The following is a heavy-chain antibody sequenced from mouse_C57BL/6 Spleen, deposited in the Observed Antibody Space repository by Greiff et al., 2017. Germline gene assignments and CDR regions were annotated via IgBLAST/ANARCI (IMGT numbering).Heavy chain of an antibody. CDR1: GYTFTSYW. J-gene: IGHJ3*01. V-gene: IGHV1-59*01. CDR2: IDPSDSYT. D-gene: IGHD1-1*01. Sequence: QVQLQQPGAELVRPGTSVKLSCKASGYTFTSYWMHWVKQRPGQGLEWIGVIDPSDSYTNYNQKFKGKATFTVDTSSSTAYMQLSSLTSEDAAVYYCARSNYYGSSYWFAYWGQGTLVTVSA. CDR3: ARSNYYGSSYWFAY.